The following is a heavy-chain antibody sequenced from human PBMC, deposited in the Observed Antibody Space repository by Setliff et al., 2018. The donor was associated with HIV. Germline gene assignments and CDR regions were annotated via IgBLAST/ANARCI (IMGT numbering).Heavy chain of an antibody. CDR2: IKPSGGST. V-gene: IGHV1-46*01. Sequence: GASVKVSCKASGYTFTTYYMHWVRQAPGQGLEWMAVIKPSGGSTSYAQKFQGRVTMARDVSTSTAYMELRSLRSDDTAVYYCARDLPYGDYGRWDYWGQGMLVTVSS. J-gene: IGHJ4*02. D-gene: IGHD4-17*01. CDR1: GYTFTTYY. CDR3: ARDLPYGDYGRWDY.